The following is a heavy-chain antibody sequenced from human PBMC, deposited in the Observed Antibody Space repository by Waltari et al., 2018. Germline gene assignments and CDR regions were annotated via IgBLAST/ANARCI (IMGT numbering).Heavy chain of an antibody. V-gene: IGHV4-39*01. D-gene: IGHD2-2*01. J-gene: IGHJ4*02. CDR1: GGSISSSSYY. CDR3: ARLSYDQGPAAEEDY. Sequence: QLQLQESGPGLVKPSETLSLTCTVSGGSISSSSYYWGWIRQPPGKGLEWIGSIYYSGSTDYNPSLKSRVTISVDTSKNQFSLKLSSVTAADTAVYYCARLSYDQGPAAEEDYWGQGTLVTVSS. CDR2: IYYSGST.